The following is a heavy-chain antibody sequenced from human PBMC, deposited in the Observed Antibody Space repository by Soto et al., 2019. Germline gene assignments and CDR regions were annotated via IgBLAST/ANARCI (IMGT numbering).Heavy chain of an antibody. J-gene: IGHJ4*02. CDR3: AEDRGYDSSCWPVY. CDR1: GSSFSSYC. Sequence: QVQLVESGGGVVQPGRSLRLSCAASGSSFSSYCIHWVRQVPGKGLGWVAVISYDGIYKHYADSVKGRFTFSRDNSKNTVYLQMNRLRAEETAVYYGAEDRGYDSSCWPVYWGQGTLVTVSS. V-gene: IGHV3-30*18. D-gene: IGHD6-13*01. CDR2: ISYDGIYK.